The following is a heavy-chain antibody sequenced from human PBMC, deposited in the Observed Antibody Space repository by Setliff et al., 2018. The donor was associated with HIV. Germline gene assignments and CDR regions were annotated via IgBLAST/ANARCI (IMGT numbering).Heavy chain of an antibody. CDR2: ISTYDGVT. Sequence: ASVKVSCKASGYSFTTFGVTWVRQAPGQGLEWMGWISTYDGVTTYAQKLRGRVTMTTDTSTSTAYMELRSLRSDDTAVYYCARPRGYFDYWGQGTLVTVSS. CDR1: GYSFTTFG. CDR3: ARPRGYFDY. V-gene: IGHV1-18*01. J-gene: IGHJ4*02.